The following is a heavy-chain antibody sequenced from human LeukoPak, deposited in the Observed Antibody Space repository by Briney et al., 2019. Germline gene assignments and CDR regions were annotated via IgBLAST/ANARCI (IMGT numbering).Heavy chain of an antibody. CDR2: IYHSGST. CDR1: GGSISSGGYS. D-gene: IGHD5-12*01. CDR3: ASFSGYDYYFDH. V-gene: IGHV4-30-2*01. J-gene: IGHJ4*02. Sequence: SETLSLTCAVSGGSISSGGYSWSWIRQPPGKGLEWIGYIYHSGSTYYKASLKSRVTISVDRSKNQFSLKLSSVTAADTAVYYCASFSGYDYYFDHWGQGTLVTVSS.